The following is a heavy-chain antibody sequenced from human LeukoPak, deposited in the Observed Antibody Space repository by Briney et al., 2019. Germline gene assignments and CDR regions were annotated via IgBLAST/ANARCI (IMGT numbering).Heavy chain of an antibody. D-gene: IGHD1-26*01. CDR3: TRDPPTRY. V-gene: IGHV3-49*03. CDR2: IRKKAGGGTP. J-gene: IGHJ4*02. CDR1: GFTFGDYT. Sequence: PGGSLRLSCTASGFTFGDYTITWIRQAPGKGLEWVGFIRKKAGGGTPEYAASVKGRFIISRDDSKSIAYLQMNSLKTDDTAVYYCTRDPPTRYWGQGTLVSVSS.